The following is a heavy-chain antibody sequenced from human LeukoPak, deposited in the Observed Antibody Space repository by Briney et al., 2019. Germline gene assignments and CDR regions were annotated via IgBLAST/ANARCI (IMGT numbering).Heavy chain of an antibody. Sequence: SETLSLTCAVYGGSLSGFYWSWIRQPPGKGLEWIGEINHSGSTNYNPSLKSRVTMSMDTSKKQLSLRVTSVTAADTAVYYCARASSYDSVTRYDPAWFGPWGQGTLVTVSS. CDR2: INHSGST. V-gene: IGHV4-34*01. CDR3: ARASSYDSVTRYDPAWFGP. J-gene: IGHJ5*02. D-gene: IGHD3-22*01. CDR1: GGSLSGFY.